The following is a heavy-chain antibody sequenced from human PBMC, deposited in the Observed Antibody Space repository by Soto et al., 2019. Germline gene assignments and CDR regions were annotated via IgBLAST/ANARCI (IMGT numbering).Heavy chain of an antibody. J-gene: IGHJ6*02. CDR1: GFTFSTYW. V-gene: IGHV3-7*01. D-gene: IGHD3-22*01. Sequence: EVQLVESGGGLVQPGGSLRLSCSASGFTFSTYWMSWVRQAPGKGLEWVANIKEDGSEKYYVDSVEGRFTISRDNAKNSLYLQMTSLRAEDTALYYCARGWGYFDSSGFPYLYAMDVWGQGTTVTVSS. CDR2: IKEDGSEK. CDR3: ARGWGYFDSSGFPYLYAMDV.